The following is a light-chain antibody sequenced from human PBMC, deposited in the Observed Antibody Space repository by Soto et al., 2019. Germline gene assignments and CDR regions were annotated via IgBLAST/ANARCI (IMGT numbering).Light chain of an antibody. CDR3: QQYNYWPPWT. V-gene: IGKV3-15*01. Sequence: EIVMTPSPVTLSVSPGERATLSCRASQSVRSNLAWYQQKPGQAPRLLMYDASTRATGIPARFSGSGSGTEFTLTISSLQSEDFAVYYCQQYNYWPPWTFGQGTKVDI. J-gene: IGKJ1*01. CDR2: DAS. CDR1: QSVRSN.